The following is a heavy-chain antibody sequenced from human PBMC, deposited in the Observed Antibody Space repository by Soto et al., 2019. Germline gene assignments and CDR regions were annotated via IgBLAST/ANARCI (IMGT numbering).Heavy chain of an antibody. D-gene: IGHD3-22*01. Sequence: EVQLVESGGGLVKPGGSLRLSCAASGFTFSSYTLNWVRQAPGKGLEWVSSISSSSNYIYYADSVKGRFTISRDNAKNSLYLHMNSLRAEDTAVYYCARGYDSFDYWGQGTLVTVSS. V-gene: IGHV3-21*01. CDR1: GFTFSSYT. CDR3: ARGYDSFDY. CDR2: ISSSSNYI. J-gene: IGHJ4*02.